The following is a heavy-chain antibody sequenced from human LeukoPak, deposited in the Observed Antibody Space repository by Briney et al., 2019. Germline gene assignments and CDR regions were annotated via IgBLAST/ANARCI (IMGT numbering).Heavy chain of an antibody. D-gene: IGHD2-8*01. V-gene: IGHV1-18*01. Sequence: ASAKVSCKASGYTFTSYDISWVRQAPGQGLEWMGWISAYNGNTNYAQKLQGRVTMTTDTSTSTAYMELRSLRSDDTAVYYCAREGSLGYCTNGVCQLDAFDIWGQGTMVTVSS. CDR1: GYTFTSYD. CDR2: ISAYNGNT. J-gene: IGHJ3*02. CDR3: AREGSLGYCTNGVCQLDAFDI.